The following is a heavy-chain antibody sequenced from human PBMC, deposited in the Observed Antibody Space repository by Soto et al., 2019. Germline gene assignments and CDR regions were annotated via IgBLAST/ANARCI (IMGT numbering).Heavy chain of an antibody. D-gene: IGHD5-12*01. V-gene: IGHV3-23*01. Sequence: DVQLLESGGGLVQPGGSLRLSCAASGFSFSSYAMVWVRQAPGKGLEWVAVISARGGSSYFADSVKGRFTLSRDNSKNVLSLEMNSLRAEDTAIYFCAKGSIEYSASVYNWGQGTLV. J-gene: IGHJ4*02. CDR3: AKGSIEYSASVYN. CDR2: ISARGGSS. CDR1: GFSFSSYA.